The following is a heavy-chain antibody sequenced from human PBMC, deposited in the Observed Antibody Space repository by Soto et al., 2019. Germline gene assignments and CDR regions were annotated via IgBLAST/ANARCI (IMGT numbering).Heavy chain of an antibody. J-gene: IGHJ4*02. CDR2: IYWDGDK. D-gene: IGHD2-15*01. CDR3: AHRRVVVTTSGGFDF. CDR1: GFSLSTSGVG. Sequence: QITLRESGPTLVKPTQTLTLTCTFSGFSLSTSGVGVGWIRQPPGKALEWLALIYWDGDKRYSPSLKSRLAISKDTSKNQVVLTLTNMGPVDTATYYCAHRRVVVTTSGGFDFWGQGTLVTVSS. V-gene: IGHV2-5*02.